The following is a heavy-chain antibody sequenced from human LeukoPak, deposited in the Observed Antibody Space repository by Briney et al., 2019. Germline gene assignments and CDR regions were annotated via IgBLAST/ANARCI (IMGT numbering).Heavy chain of an antibody. J-gene: IGHJ4*02. Sequence: GGSLRLSCAAYGFTFSSYGMHWVRQAPGKGLEWVAVISYDGSNKYYADSVKGRFTISRDNSKNTLYLQMNSLRAEDTAVYYCAKALPAIAAAPPGYWGQGTLVTVSS. V-gene: IGHV3-30*18. D-gene: IGHD6-13*01. CDR3: AKALPAIAAAPPGY. CDR2: ISYDGSNK. CDR1: GFTFSSYG.